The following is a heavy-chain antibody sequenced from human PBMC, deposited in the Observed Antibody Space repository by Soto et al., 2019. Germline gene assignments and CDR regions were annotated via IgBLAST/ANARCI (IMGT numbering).Heavy chain of an antibody. J-gene: IGHJ6*02. Sequence: QVQLQESGPGLVKPSETLSLTCTVSGGSVSSGSYYWSWIRQPPGKGLEWIGYIYYSGSTNYNPPIQRRVTISVDTSKNQFSLKLSSVTAADTAVYYCARGAREGYGMDVWGQGTTVTVSS. D-gene: IGHD3-10*01. V-gene: IGHV4-61*01. CDR3: ARGAREGYGMDV. CDR1: GGSVSSGSYY. CDR2: IYYSGST.